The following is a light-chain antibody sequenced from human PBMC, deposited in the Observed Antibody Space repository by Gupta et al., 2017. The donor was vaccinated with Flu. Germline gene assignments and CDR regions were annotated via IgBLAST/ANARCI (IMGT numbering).Light chain of an antibody. CDR2: GAP. J-gene: IGKJ4*01. Sequence: GTLSLSPGERATLSCRASQTITSSSLAWYQQKPGQSPRLLIYGAPSRATGIPDRFSGSGSGTDFTLTISGLEPEDFAVYYCQQYGSSPLTFGGGTKVEIK. CDR3: QQYGSSPLT. CDR1: QTITSSS. V-gene: IGKV3-20*01.